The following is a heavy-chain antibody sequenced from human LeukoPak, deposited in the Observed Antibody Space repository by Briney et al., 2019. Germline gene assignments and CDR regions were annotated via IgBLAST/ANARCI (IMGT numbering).Heavy chain of an antibody. CDR2: MNPNSGNT. CDR3: ARGRIARNWFDP. J-gene: IGHJ5*02. D-gene: IGHD2-15*01. V-gene: IGHV1-8*01. Sequence: ASVKASCKASGYTFTSYDINWVRQATGQGLEWMGWMNPNSGNTGYAQKFQGRVTMTRNTSISTAYMELSSLRSEDTAVYYCARGRIARNWFDPWGQGTLVTVSS. CDR1: GYTFTSYD.